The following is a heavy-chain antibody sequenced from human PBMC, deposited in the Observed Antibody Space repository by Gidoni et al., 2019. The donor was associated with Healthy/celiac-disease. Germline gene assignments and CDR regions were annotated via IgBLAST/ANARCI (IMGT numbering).Heavy chain of an antibody. J-gene: IGHJ1*01. CDR1: GFTFSSYG. Sequence: QVQLVESGGGVVQPGRSLRLSCAASGFTFSSYGMHWVRQAPGKGLEWVAVIWYDGSNKYDADSVKGRFTISRDNSKNTLYLQMNSLRAEDTAVYYCARDPGSGWGNQDFQHWGQGTLVTVPS. D-gene: IGHD6-19*01. V-gene: IGHV3-33*01. CDR3: ARDPGSGWGNQDFQH. CDR2: IWYDGSNK.